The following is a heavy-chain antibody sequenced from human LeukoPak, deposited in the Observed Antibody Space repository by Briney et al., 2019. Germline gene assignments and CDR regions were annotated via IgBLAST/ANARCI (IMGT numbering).Heavy chain of an antibody. Sequence: GGSLRLSCAASGFTFSSSWMHWVRQAPGKGLVWVSRINSDGSTIYADSVKGRFTISRDNAKNTLYLQMNSLRAEDTAVYYCAKDSYSSGYYYTADFDYWGQGTLVTVPS. V-gene: IGHV3-74*01. CDR1: GFTFSSSW. D-gene: IGHD3-22*01. J-gene: IGHJ4*02. CDR2: INSDGST. CDR3: AKDSYSSGYYYTADFDY.